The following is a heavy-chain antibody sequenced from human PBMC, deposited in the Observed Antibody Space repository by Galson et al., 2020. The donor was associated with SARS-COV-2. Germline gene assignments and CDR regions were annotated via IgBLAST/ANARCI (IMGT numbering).Heavy chain of an antibody. CDR3: ARTRGLDYYYYYGMDV. D-gene: IGHD3-16*01. V-gene: IGHV2-70*01. CDR2: IDWDDDK. CDR1: GFSLSTSGLC. Sequence: SGPTLVKPTQTLTLTCTFSGFSLSTSGLCVSWIRQPPGKALEWLALIDWDDDKYYSTSLKTRLTISKDTSKNQVVLTMTNMDPVDTATYYCARTRGLDYYYYYGMDVWGQGTTVTVSS. J-gene: IGHJ6*02.